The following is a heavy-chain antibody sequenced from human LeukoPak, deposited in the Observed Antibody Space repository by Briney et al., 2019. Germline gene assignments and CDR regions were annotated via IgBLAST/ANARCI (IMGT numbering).Heavy chain of an antibody. CDR1: GFTFSSYS. J-gene: IGHJ3*02. V-gene: IGHV3-21*01. D-gene: IGHD3-3*01. Sequence: GGSLRLSCAASGFTFSSYSMNWVRQAPGKGLEWVSSISSSSSYIYYADSVKGRFTISRDNAKNSLYLQMNSLRAEDTAVYYCARHPQTTVLRFLEWFDAFDIWGQGTMVTVSS. CDR2: ISSSSSYI. CDR3: ARHPQTTVLRFLEWFDAFDI.